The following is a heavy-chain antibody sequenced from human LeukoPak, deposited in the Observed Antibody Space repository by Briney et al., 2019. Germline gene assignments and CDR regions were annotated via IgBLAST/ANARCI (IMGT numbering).Heavy chain of an antibody. CDR3: ARHDYGGNPGDY. CDR1: GFTFSSYS. Sequence: GGSLRLSCAASGFTFSSYSMNWVRQAPGKGLEWVSYIRTSSSTIYYADSVKGRFTIASETTKTYLYLQMNSLRDEDTAVYYCARHDYGGNPGDYWGRGTLVTVSS. CDR2: IRTSSSTI. J-gene: IGHJ4*02. V-gene: IGHV3-48*02. D-gene: IGHD4-23*01.